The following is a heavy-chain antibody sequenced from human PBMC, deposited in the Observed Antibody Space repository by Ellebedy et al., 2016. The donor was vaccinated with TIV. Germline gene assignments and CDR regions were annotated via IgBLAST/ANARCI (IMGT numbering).Heavy chain of an antibody. Sequence: GESLKISCAASGFTFSSYAMHWVRQAPGKGLEWVAVISYDGSNKYYADSVKGRFTISRDNSKNTLYLQMNSLRAEDTAVYYCARDGSGQRSAWYFDYWGQGTLVTVSS. CDR1: GFTFSSYA. D-gene: IGHD3-10*01. CDR3: ARDGSGQRSAWYFDY. V-gene: IGHV3-30-3*01. CDR2: ISYDGSNK. J-gene: IGHJ4*02.